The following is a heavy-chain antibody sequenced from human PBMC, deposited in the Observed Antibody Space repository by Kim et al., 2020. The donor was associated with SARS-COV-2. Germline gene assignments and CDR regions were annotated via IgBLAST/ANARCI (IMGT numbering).Heavy chain of an antibody. CDR2: IKQDGSEK. CDR1: GFTCSSDW. V-gene: IGHV3-7*03. CDR3: ARLPTRRGNILVVPAAFFDY. J-gene: IGHJ4*02. D-gene: IGHD2-2*01. Sequence: GGSLRLSCAASGFTCSSDWRSWVRQAPGKGLYWLANIKQDGSEKYYVDSVKGRFTISSDNAKNSLYLQMNSLRAEDTAVYYCARLPTRRGNILVVPAAFFDYWGQGTLVAVSS.